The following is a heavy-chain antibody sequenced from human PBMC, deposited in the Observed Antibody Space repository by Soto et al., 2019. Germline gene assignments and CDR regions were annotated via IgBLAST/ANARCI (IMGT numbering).Heavy chain of an antibody. Sequence: PSETLSLTCTVSGGSISSGGYYWSWIRQHPGKGLEWIGYIYYSGSTYYNYYNPSLKSRVTISVDTSKNQFSLKLSSVTAADTAVYYCAKEGGNHYYYYAMDGWGQGTTVTVSS. J-gene: IGHJ6*02. CDR1: GGSISSGGYY. V-gene: IGHV4-31*03. D-gene: IGHD1-26*01. CDR3: AKEGGNHYYYYAMDG. CDR2: IYYSGSTYYN.